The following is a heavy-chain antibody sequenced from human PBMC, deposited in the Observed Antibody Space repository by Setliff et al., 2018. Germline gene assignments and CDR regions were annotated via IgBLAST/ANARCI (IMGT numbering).Heavy chain of an antibody. CDR1: GGSISVYY. J-gene: IGHJ6*03. Sequence: SETLSLTCTVSGGSISVYYWTWFRQPPGKGLEWIGYISSGSTNYNPSLKSRVTISVDPSKNQFSLRVTSVTAADTAVYYCARMSRYSEFWSGYAEDYYSSYIDVWGTGATVTVSS. CDR3: ARMSRYSEFWSGYAEDYYSSYIDV. D-gene: IGHD3-3*01. V-gene: IGHV4-59*01. CDR2: ISSGST.